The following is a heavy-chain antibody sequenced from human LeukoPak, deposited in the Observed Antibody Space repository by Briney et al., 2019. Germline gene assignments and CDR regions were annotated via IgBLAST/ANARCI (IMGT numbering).Heavy chain of an antibody. CDR3: ARGLSPSGYGDYGAIDY. CDR1: GGSFSGYY. V-gene: IGHV4-34*01. Sequence: ESSETLSLTRAVYGGSFSGYYWSWIRQPPGKGLEWIGEINHSGSTNYNPSLKSRVTISVDTSKNQFSLKLSSVTAADTAVYYCARGLSPSGYGDYGAIDYWGQGNPGHRLL. D-gene: IGHD4-17*01. CDR2: INHSGST. J-gene: IGHJ4*02.